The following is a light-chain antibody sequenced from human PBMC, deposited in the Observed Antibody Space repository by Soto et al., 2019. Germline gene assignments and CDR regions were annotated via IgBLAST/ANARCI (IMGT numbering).Light chain of an antibody. Sequence: EIVLTPSPGTLSLSLGERATLSCRSSQSVSSSYLAWYQQKPGQAPRLLIYDAYNRATGIPPRFSGSGSGTDFTLTISSLEPEDFAVYYCQQRSNWPPLISFGQGTRLEIK. CDR1: QSVSSSY. CDR3: QQRSNWPPLIS. CDR2: DAY. V-gene: IGKV3D-20*02. J-gene: IGKJ5*01.